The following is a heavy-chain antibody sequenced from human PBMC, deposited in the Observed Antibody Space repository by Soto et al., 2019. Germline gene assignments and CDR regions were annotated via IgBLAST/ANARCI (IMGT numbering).Heavy chain of an antibody. CDR3: ARGRYGDY. Sequence: QVHLVQSGAEVKKPGASVKVSCKGSGYAFTTYGITWVRQAPGQGLEWMGWISAHNGNTNYAQTLQGRVTVTRDTSTITAYIELRSLRSDDTAVYYCARGRYGDYWGQGALVTVSS. D-gene: IGHD1-1*01. J-gene: IGHJ4*02. CDR2: ISAHNGNT. V-gene: IGHV1-18*01. CDR1: GYAFTTYG.